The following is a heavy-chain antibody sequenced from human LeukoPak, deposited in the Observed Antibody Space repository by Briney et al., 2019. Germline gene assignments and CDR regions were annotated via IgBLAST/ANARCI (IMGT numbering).Heavy chain of an antibody. CDR3: ARVGGVGVVVVAATGFDY. J-gene: IGHJ4*02. D-gene: IGHD2-15*01. CDR1: GFAFNTYG. CDR2: ISLDGGTQ. Sequence: GGSLRLSCAASGFAFNTYGMHWVRQAPGKGLEWVAFISLDGGTQYYADSVKGRFTISRDNAKNSLYLQMNSLRAEDTAVYYCARVGGVGVVVVAATGFDYWGQGTLVTVSS. V-gene: IGHV3-30*12.